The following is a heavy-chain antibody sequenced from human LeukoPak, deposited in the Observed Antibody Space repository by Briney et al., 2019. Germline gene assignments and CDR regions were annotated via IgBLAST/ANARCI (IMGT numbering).Heavy chain of an antibody. CDR2: IYSGGST. CDR3: ARGLPAANDAFDI. D-gene: IGHD2-2*01. J-gene: IGHJ3*02. V-gene: IGHV3-53*04. Sequence: GGSLRLPCAASGFTVSSNYMSWVRQAPGKGLEWVSVIYSGGSTYYADSVKGRFTISRHNSKNTLYLQMNSLRAEDTAVYYCARGLPAANDAFDIWGQGTMVTVSS. CDR1: GFTVSSNY.